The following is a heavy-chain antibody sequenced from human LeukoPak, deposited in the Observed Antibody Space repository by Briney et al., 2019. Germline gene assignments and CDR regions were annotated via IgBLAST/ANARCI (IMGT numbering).Heavy chain of an antibody. CDR1: GFTFSDYY. CDR3: AREGCSSTSCYYYYYGMDV. D-gene: IGHD2-2*01. Sequence: GGSLRLSCAASGFTFSDYYMSWIRQAPGKGLEWVSYISSSGSTIYYADSVKGRFTISRDNAKNSLYLQMNSLRAEDTAVYYCAREGCSSTSCYYYYYGMDVWGQGTTVTVSS. CDR2: ISSSGSTI. V-gene: IGHV3-11*04. J-gene: IGHJ6*02.